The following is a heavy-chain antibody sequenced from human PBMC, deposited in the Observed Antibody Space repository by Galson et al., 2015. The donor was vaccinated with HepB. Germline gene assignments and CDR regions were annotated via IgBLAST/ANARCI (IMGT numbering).Heavy chain of an antibody. Sequence: SLRLSCAASGFTFSNAWMTWVRQAPGKGLEWLGLIKPNSKDGTAKYGAPVKGRFTISRDDSKNTLYLQMNSLKTEDTAIYYCASVDFVVDYWGQGTLVTVFS. V-gene: IGHV3-15*01. CDR2: IKPNSKDGTA. J-gene: IGHJ4*02. D-gene: IGHD3-9*01. CDR3: ASVDFVVDY. CDR1: GFTFSNAW.